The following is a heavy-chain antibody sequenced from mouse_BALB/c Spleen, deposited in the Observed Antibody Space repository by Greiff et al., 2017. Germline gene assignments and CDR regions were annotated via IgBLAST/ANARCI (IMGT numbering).Heavy chain of an antibody. V-gene: IGHV5-17*02. J-gene: IGHJ4*01. CDR2: ISSGSSTI. CDR3: ARSLITTGAMDY. D-gene: IGHD1-1*01. CDR1: GFTFSSFG. Sequence: EVKVVESGGGLVQPGGSRKLSCAASGFTFSSFGMHWVRQAPEKGLEWVAYISSGSSTIYYADTVKGRFTISRDNPKNTLFLQMTSLRSEDTAMYYCARSLITTGAMDYWGQGTSVTVSS.